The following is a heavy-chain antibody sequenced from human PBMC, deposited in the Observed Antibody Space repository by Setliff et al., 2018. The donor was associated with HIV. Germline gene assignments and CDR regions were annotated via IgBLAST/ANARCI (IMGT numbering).Heavy chain of an antibody. V-gene: IGHV3-74*01. CDR1: EFTFSNSW. Sequence: GGSLRLSCAASEFTFSNSWMHWVRQAPGKGLVWVSTISSDGSSTNYADSVKGRFTISRDNAKNTLYLQMNSLRGEDTAVYYCHYFMDVWGKGTTVTVSS. J-gene: IGHJ6*03. CDR2: ISSDGSST. CDR3: HYFMDV.